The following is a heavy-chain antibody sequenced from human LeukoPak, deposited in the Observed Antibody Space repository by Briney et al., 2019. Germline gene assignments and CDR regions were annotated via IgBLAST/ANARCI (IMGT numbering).Heavy chain of an antibody. V-gene: IGHV4-59*01. CDR2: IYYSGST. J-gene: IGHJ4*02. CDR1: GGSISSYY. Sequence: SETLSLTCTVSGGSISSYYWSWIRQPPGKGLEWIGYIYYSGSTNYNPSLKSRVTISVDTSKNQFSLKLSSVTAADTAVYYCARGYGSGSYRVFDYWGQGTLVTVSS. D-gene: IGHD3-10*01. CDR3: ARGYGSGSYRVFDY.